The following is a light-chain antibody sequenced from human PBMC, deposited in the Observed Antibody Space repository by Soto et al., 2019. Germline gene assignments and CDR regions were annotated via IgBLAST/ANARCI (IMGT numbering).Light chain of an antibody. J-gene: IGKJ1*01. CDR1: QSVSSN. CDR2: GAS. CDR3: QQYNNWPLT. Sequence: ILMTQSPATLSVSPGERATLSCRASQSVSSNLAWYQQKPGQAPRLLIYGASSRATGIPVRFSGSGSGTEFTLTISSLQSEDFAVYYCQQYNNWPLTFGQGTKVDI. V-gene: IGKV3-15*01.